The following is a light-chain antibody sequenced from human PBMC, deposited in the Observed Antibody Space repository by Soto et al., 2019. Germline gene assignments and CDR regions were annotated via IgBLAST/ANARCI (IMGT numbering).Light chain of an antibody. CDR2: SDN. Sequence: QSVLTQTPSASGAPGQRVTISCSGVTANIGKNYVYWYLQLPGTAPKLLIYSDNQRPSGVPDRFSGSKSGSSASLVISGLRSDDDGDYYCSAWDDRLSARVFGTGTKLTVL. J-gene: IGLJ1*01. CDR3: SAWDDRLSARV. V-gene: IGLV1-47*02. CDR1: TANIGKNY.